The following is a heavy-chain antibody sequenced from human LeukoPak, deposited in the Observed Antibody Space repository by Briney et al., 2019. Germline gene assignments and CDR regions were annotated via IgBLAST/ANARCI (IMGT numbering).Heavy chain of an antibody. CDR3: ARAPSPSGYYYYGMDV. V-gene: IGHV3-66*01. J-gene: IGHJ6*02. CDR2: IYSGGST. CDR1: GFTFSTYA. D-gene: IGHD3-10*01. Sequence: PGGSLRLSCAASGFTFSTYAMSWVRQAPGKGLEWVSVIYSGGSTYYADSVKGRFTISRDNSKNTLYLQMNSLRAEDTAVYYCARAPSPSGYYYYGMDVWGQGTTVTVSS.